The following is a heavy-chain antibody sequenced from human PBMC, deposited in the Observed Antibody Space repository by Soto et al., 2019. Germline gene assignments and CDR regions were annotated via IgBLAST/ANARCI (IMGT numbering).Heavy chain of an antibody. CDR1: GFSLSTSGMC. CDR2: IDWDDDK. D-gene: IGHD6-13*01. CDR3: ARAHGPQQLGRYYYYYMDV. Sequence: VSGPTLVNPTQTLTLTCPFSGFSLSTSGMCVSWIRQPPGKALEWLARIDWDDDKYYSTSLKTRLTISKDTSKNQVVLTMTNMDPVDTATYYCARAHGPQQLGRYYYYYMDVWGKGTTVTVSS. V-gene: IGHV2-70*11. J-gene: IGHJ6*03.